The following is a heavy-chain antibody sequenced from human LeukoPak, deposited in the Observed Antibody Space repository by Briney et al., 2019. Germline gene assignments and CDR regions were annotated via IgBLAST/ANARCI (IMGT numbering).Heavy chain of an antibody. D-gene: IGHD6-19*01. Sequence: TSETLSLTCTVSGGSISSSSYYWGWIRQPPGKGLEWIGSIYYSGSTYYNPSLKSRVTISVDTSKNQFSLKLSSVTAADTAVYYCARAPRIYQWSVLWPAFDIWGQGTMVTVSS. CDR1: GGSISSSSYY. CDR2: IYYSGST. V-gene: IGHV4-39*07. CDR3: ARAPRIYQWSVLWPAFDI. J-gene: IGHJ3*02.